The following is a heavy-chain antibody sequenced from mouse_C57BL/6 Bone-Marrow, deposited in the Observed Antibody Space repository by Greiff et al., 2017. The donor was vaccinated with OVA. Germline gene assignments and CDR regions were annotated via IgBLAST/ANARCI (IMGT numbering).Heavy chain of an antibody. V-gene: IGHV5-12*01. CDR1: GFTFSDYY. J-gene: IGHJ4*01. CDR3: ARHGDPYYAIDY. D-gene: IGHD3-3*01. CDR2: ISNGGGST. Sequence: EVKLVESGGGLVQPGGSLKLSCAASGFTFSDYYMYWVRQTPEKRLEWVAYISNGGGSTYYPDTVKGRFTISRDNAKNTLYLQMSRLKAEDTAMYYCARHGDPYYAIDYWGQGTSVTVSS.